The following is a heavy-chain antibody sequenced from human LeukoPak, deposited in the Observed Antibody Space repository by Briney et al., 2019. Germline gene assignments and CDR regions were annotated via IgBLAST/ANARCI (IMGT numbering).Heavy chain of an antibody. Sequence: PGGSLRLSCATSGFTFTTYGMHWVRQAPGKGLEWVAFIRYDGSIKYYADSVKGRFTISRDNSKNTLYLQMNSLRPEDTALYYCAKVYRIVGDYLDYWGQGTQVTVSS. CDR1: GFTFTTYG. D-gene: IGHD1-26*01. V-gene: IGHV3-30*02. CDR3: AKVYRIVGDYLDY. J-gene: IGHJ4*02. CDR2: IRYDGSIK.